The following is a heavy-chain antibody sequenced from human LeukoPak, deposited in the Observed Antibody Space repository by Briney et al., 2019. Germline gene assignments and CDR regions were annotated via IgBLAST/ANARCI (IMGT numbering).Heavy chain of an antibody. Sequence: ASVKVSCKASGGTFSSYAISWVRQAPGQGLEWMGGIIPIFGTANYAQKFQGRVMITTDESTSTAYMELSSLRSEDTAVYYCAGEHYDILTGYYMSYFDYWGQGTLVTVSS. CDR3: AGEHYDILTGYYMSYFDY. D-gene: IGHD3-9*01. V-gene: IGHV1-69*05. CDR2: IIPIFGTA. J-gene: IGHJ4*02. CDR1: GGTFSSYA.